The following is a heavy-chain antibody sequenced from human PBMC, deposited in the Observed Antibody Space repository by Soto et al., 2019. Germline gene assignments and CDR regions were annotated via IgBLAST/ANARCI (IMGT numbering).Heavy chain of an antibody. D-gene: IGHD5-12*01. CDR2: ISYDGSNK. Sequence: GGSLRLSCAASGFTFSSYGMHWVRQAPGKGLEWVAVISYDGSNKYYADSVKGRFTISRDNSKNTLYLQMNSLRAEDTAVYYCAKDPFGDGYNYDSNYWGQGTLVTVSS. CDR3: AKDPFGDGYNYDSNY. CDR1: GFTFSSYG. J-gene: IGHJ4*02. V-gene: IGHV3-30*18.